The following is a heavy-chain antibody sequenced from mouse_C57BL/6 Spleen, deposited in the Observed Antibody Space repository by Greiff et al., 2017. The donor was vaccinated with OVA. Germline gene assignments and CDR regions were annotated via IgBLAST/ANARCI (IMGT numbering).Heavy chain of an antibody. CDR1: GYTFTGYW. CDR2: ILPGSGST. CDR3: ARWGYYYGSSPYWYFDV. V-gene: IGHV1-9*01. J-gene: IGHJ1*03. D-gene: IGHD1-1*01. Sequence: VQLQQSGAELMKPGASVKLSCKATGYTFTGYWIEWVKQRPGHGLEWIGEILPGSGSTNYNEKFKGKATFTADTSSNTAYMQLSSLTTEDSAIYYCARWGYYYGSSPYWYFDVWGTGTTVTVSS.